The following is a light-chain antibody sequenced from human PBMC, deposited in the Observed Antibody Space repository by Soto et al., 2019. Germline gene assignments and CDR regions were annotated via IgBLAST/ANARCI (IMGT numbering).Light chain of an antibody. J-gene: IGLJ1*01. CDR2: GNN. CDR3: QSYDTNLSGVSV. Sequence: QSVLTQSRSVSGAPGQSVSISCTGTSSNIGAGFDVHWYQQLPATAPKLLIYGNNNRPSGVPDRFSGAKSGTSASLAITGLQAEDEADYYCQSYDTNLSGVSVFGTGTKLTVL. CDR1: SSNIGAGFD. V-gene: IGLV1-40*01.